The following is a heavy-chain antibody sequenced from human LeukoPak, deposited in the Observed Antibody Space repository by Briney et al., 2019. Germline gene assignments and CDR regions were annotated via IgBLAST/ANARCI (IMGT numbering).Heavy chain of an antibody. V-gene: IGHV4-30-4*01. CDR1: GGSISSGDYY. J-gene: IGHJ4*02. CDR2: IYYSGST. CDR3: ARALTGTTLDY. D-gene: IGHD1-7*01. Sequence: PSQTLSLTCTVSGGSISSGDYYWSWIRQPPGKGLEWIGYIYYSGSTYYNPFLKSRVTISVDTSKNQFSLKLSSVTAADTAVYYCARALTGTTLDYWGQGTLVTVSS.